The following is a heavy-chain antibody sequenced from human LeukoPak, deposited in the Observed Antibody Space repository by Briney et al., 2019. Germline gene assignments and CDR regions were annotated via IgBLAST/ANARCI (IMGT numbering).Heavy chain of an antibody. V-gene: IGHV3-49*04. CDR2: IRSKAYRGTT. CDR1: GFTFGDHA. CDR3: ARGPIQLWIHNAMDV. J-gene: IGHJ6*02. Sequence: GRSLRLSCTGSGFTFGDHAMSWVRQAPGKGLEWVGFIRSKAYRGTTEYAASVKGRFTISRDDSASIAYLQMNSLRTEDTAVYYCARGPIQLWIHNAMDVWGQGATVTVSS. D-gene: IGHD5-18*01.